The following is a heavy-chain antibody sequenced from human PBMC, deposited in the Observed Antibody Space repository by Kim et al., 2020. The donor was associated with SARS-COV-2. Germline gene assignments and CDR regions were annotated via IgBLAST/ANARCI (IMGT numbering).Heavy chain of an antibody. V-gene: IGHV1-2*02. CDR2: GGT. J-gene: IGHJ4*02. D-gene: IGHD1-26*01. Sequence: GGTNYAQKFQGRVTMTRDTSISTAYMELSTLRSDDTAVYYCATWWELPFDYWGQGTLVTVSS. CDR3: ATWWELPFDY.